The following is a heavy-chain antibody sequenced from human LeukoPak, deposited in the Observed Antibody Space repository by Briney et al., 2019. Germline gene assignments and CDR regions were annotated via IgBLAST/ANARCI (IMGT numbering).Heavy chain of an antibody. Sequence: SETLSLTCTVSGGSISSGDYYWSWIRQPPGKGLEWIGYIYYSGSTYYNPSLKSRVTISVDTSKNQFSLKLSSVTAADTAVYYCARGLRWYTDAFDIWGQGTMVTVSS. J-gene: IGHJ3*02. V-gene: IGHV4-30-4*01. CDR2: IYYSGST. D-gene: IGHD4-23*01. CDR1: GGSISSGDYY. CDR3: ARGLRWYTDAFDI.